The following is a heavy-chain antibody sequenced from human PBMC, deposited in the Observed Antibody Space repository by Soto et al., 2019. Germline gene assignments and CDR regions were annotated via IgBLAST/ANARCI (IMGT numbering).Heavy chain of an antibody. CDR3: ASGYDFWSGPGDYYYMDV. J-gene: IGHJ6*03. D-gene: IGHD3-3*01. Sequence: QVQLVESGGGVVQPGRSLRLSCAASGFTFSSYGMHWVRQAPDKGLEWVAVIWYDGSNKYYADSVKGRFTISRDNSKNTLYLQMNSLRAEDTAVYYCASGYDFWSGPGDYYYMDVWGKGTTVTVSS. V-gene: IGHV3-33*01. CDR1: GFTFSSYG. CDR2: IWYDGSNK.